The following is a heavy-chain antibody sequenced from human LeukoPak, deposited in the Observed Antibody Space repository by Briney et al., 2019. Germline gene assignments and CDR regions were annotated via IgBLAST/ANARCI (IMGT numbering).Heavy chain of an antibody. V-gene: IGHV1-8*03. D-gene: IGHD2-15*01. Sequence: ASVKVSCKASGYTFTNYNINWVRQATGQGLEWMGWMNPNIGNTGYAQKFQGRVTITRNTSISTAYMELSSLRSEDTAVYYCARVAQDRSLRYWGQGTLVTVSS. J-gene: IGHJ4*02. CDR3: ARVAQDRSLRY. CDR1: GYTFTNYN. CDR2: MNPNIGNT.